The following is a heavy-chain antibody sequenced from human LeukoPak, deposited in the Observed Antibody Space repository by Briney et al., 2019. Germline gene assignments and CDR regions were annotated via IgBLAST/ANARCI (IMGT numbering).Heavy chain of an antibody. V-gene: IGHV1-24*01. Sequence: ASVKVSCKVSGYTLTELSMHWVRQAPGKGLEWMGGFDPEDGETIYAQKFQGRVTMTEDTSTDTAYMELSSLRSDDTAVYYCARHGRHELITMVRGVMGYFDYWGQGTLVTVSS. CDR1: GYTLTELS. CDR3: ARHGRHELITMVRGVMGYFDY. D-gene: IGHD3-10*01. CDR2: FDPEDGET. J-gene: IGHJ4*02.